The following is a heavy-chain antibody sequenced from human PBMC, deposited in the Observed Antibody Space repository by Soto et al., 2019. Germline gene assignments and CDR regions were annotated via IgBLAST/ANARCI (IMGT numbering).Heavy chain of an antibody. Sequence: ASVKVSCKASGYTFTSYYMHWVRQATGQGLEWMGIINPSGGSTSYAQKFQGRVTMTRDTSTSTVYMELSSLRSEDTAVYYCGRDTGYSYGYAGEDYWGQGTLVTVSS. V-gene: IGHV1-46*01. J-gene: IGHJ4*02. D-gene: IGHD5-18*01. CDR1: GYTFTSYY. CDR2: INPSGGST. CDR3: GRDTGYSYGYAGEDY.